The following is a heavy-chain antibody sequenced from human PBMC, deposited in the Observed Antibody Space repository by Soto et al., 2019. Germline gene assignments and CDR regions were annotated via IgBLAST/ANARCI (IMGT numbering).Heavy chain of an antibody. Sequence: SVKVSCKASGRTVSSYAISCVRRAPGQGLEWMGGIIPIFGTANYAQKFQGRVTITADKSTSTAYMELSSLRSEDTAVYYCARAPAQEQLSSVWGQGTLVTVSS. V-gene: IGHV1-69*06. D-gene: IGHD6-6*01. CDR3: ARAPAQEQLSSV. CDR1: GRTVSSYA. J-gene: IGHJ4*02. CDR2: IIPIFGTA.